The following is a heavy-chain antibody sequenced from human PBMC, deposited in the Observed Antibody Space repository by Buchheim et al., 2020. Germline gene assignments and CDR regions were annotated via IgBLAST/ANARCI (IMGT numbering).Heavy chain of an antibody. V-gene: IGHV1-46*03. J-gene: IGHJ4*02. CDR1: GYTFTSYY. CDR2: INPSGGST. CDR3: AKGRLAHVDY. Sequence: QVQLVQSGAEVKKPGASVKVSCKASGYTFTSYYMHWVRQAPGQGLEWMGIINPSGGSTTYAQQFQGRVTMTRDTSTSHGQLELSSLRSEDTAVDYCAKGRLAHVDYWGQGTL. D-gene: IGHD1/OR15-1a*01.